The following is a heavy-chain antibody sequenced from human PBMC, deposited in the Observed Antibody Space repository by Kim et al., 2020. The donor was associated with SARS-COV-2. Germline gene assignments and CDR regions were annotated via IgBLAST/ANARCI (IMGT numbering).Heavy chain of an antibody. CDR3: ATDNGSAMVTRYYYGMDV. CDR1: GYTLTELS. D-gene: IGHD5-18*01. V-gene: IGHV1-24*01. J-gene: IGHJ6*02. Sequence: ASVKVSCKVSGYTLTELSMHWVRQAPGKGLEWMGGFDPEDGETIYAQKFQGRVTMTEDTSTDTAYMELSSLRSEDTAVYYCATDNGSAMVTRYYYGMDVWGQGTTVTVSS. CDR2: FDPEDGET.